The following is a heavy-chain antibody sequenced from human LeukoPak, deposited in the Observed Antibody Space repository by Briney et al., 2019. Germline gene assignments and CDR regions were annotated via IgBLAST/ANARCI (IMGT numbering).Heavy chain of an antibody. CDR3: ARGVGRDGYNKLDY. CDR1: GGSFSGYY. J-gene: IGHJ4*02. V-gene: IGHV4-34*01. Sequence: KSSETLSLTCAVYGGSFSGYYWSWIRQPPGKGLEWIGEINHSGSTNYNPSLKSRVTISVDTSKNQFSLKLSSVTAADTAVYYCARGVGRDGYNKLDYWGQGTLVTVSS. D-gene: IGHD5-24*01. CDR2: INHSGST.